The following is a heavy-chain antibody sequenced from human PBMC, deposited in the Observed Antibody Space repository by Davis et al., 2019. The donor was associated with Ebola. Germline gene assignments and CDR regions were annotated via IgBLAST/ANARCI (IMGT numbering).Heavy chain of an antibody. CDR3: TRDLKQPPPSYYYGMDV. Sequence: PGGSLRLSCTASGFTFGDYAMNWVRQAPGKGLEWVGFIRSKAYGGKTQYAASVKDRVSISRDDSKSIAYLQVNSLKTKDTGVYYCTRDLKQPPPSYYYGMDVWGQGTTVTVSS. J-gene: IGHJ6*02. CDR1: GFTFGDYA. CDR2: IRSKAYGGKT. V-gene: IGHV3-49*04. D-gene: IGHD6-13*01.